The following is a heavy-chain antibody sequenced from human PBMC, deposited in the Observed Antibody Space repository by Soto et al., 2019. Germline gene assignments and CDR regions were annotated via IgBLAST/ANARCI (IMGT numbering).Heavy chain of an antibody. J-gene: IGHJ6*02. Sequence: GGSLRLSCAASGFTFSSYAMSWVRQAPGKGLEWVSAISGSGGSTYYADSVKGRFTISRDNSKNTLYLQMNSLRAEDTAVYYCAKARDQAGRLHRIDGMDVWGQETTLTVSS. CDR3: AKARDQAGRLHRIDGMDV. CDR1: GFTFSSYA. V-gene: IGHV3-23*01. CDR2: ISGSGGST.